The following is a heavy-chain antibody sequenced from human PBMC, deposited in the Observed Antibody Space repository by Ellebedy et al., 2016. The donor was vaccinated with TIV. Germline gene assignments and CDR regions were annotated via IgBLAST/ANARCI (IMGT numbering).Heavy chain of an antibody. J-gene: IGHJ4*02. CDR3: ARGKHSSGWYKPWIDY. CDR1: GYTFTSHY. V-gene: IGHV1-46*01. Sequence: AASVKVSCKASGYTFTSHYILWVRQPPRQGLEWMAIINPSCGGTDYTHKFHSRVTITRNTSTSTVYMELSSLRSEDTAVYYCARGKHSSGWYKPWIDYWGQGTLVTVSS. CDR2: INPSCGGT. D-gene: IGHD6-19*01.